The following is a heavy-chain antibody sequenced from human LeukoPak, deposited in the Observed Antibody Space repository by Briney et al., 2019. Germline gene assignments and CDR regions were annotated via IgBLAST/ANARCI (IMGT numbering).Heavy chain of an antibody. CDR3: VRSDDFWSGYYGY. CDR1: GGSISSYY. V-gene: IGHV4-59*01. CDR2: IYYSGST. Sequence: SETLSLTCTVSGGSISSYYWSWIRQPPGKGLEWIGYIYYSGSTNYNPSLKSRVTISVDTSKNQFSLKLSSVTAADTTVYYCVRSDDFWSGYYGYWGQGTLVTVSS. D-gene: IGHD3-3*01. J-gene: IGHJ4*02.